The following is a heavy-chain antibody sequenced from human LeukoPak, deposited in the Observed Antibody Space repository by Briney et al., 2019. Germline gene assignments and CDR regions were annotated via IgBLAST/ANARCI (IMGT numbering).Heavy chain of an antibody. CDR2: MNPNSGNT. D-gene: IGHD2-15*01. Sequence: ASVKVSCRASGYTFTSYDIIWVRQATGQGLEWMGWMNPNSGNTGYAQKFQGRVTMTRNTSISTAYMELSSLRSEDTAAYYCVRTFDRVAHRPGFDPWGPGTLVTVSS. CDR3: VRTFDRVAHRPGFDP. CDR1: GYTFTSYD. J-gene: IGHJ5*02. V-gene: IGHV1-8*01.